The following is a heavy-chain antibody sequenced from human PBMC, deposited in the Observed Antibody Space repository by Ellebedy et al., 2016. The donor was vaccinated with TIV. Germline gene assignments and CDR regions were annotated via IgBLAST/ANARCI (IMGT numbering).Heavy chain of an antibody. Sequence: SETLSLXXTVSGGSISSYYWSWIRQPPGKGLEWIGYMYYSGRTNYNPSLNSRVTISVDTSKNQFSLKLSSVTAADTAVYYCAGETSRWFDPWGQGTLVTVSS. V-gene: IGHV4-59*01. CDR3: AGETSRWFDP. CDR1: GGSISSYY. D-gene: IGHD4-11*01. J-gene: IGHJ5*02. CDR2: MYYSGRT.